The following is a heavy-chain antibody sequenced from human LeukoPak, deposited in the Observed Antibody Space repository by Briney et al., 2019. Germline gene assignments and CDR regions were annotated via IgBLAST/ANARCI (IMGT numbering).Heavy chain of an antibody. Sequence: ASVKVSRKASGYTFTSYGISWVRQAPGQGLEWMGWISAYNGNTNYAQKLQGRVTMTTDTSTSTAYMELRSLRSDDTAVYYCARKVAAAGTLAWFDPWGQGTLVTVSS. CDR1: GYTFTSYG. CDR3: ARKVAAAGTLAWFDP. J-gene: IGHJ5*02. CDR2: ISAYNGNT. V-gene: IGHV1-18*01. D-gene: IGHD6-13*01.